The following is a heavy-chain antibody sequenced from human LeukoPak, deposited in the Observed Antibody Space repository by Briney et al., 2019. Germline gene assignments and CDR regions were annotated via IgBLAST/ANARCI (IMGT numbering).Heavy chain of an antibody. Sequence: KPSETLSLTCTVSGGSISSYYWSWIRQPPGKGLEWIGSIYYSGSTYYNPSLKSRVTISVDTSKNQFSLKLSSVTAADTAVYYCASTVERGDYWGQGTLVTVSS. D-gene: IGHD4-23*01. CDR2: IYYSGST. J-gene: IGHJ4*02. CDR1: GGSISSYY. CDR3: ASTVERGDY. V-gene: IGHV4-59*05.